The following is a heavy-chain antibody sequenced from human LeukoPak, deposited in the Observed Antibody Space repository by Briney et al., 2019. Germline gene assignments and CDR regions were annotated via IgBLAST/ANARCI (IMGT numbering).Heavy chain of an antibody. J-gene: IGHJ3*02. CDR1: GFTFSSYE. CDR3: ARLRALDI. CDR2: IGNSGSTI. Sequence: PGGSLRLSCAASGFTFSSYEMNWVRQAPGKGLEWVSYIGNSGSTIYYADSVKGRFTISRDNAKNSLYLQMNSLRAEDTAVYYCARLRALDIWGQGTMVTVSS. V-gene: IGHV3-48*03.